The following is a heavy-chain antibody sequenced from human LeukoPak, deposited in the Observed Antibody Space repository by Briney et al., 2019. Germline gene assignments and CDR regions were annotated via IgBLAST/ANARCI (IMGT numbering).Heavy chain of an antibody. V-gene: IGHV4-34*01. CDR1: GGSFSGYY. D-gene: IGHD1-26*01. CDR3: ARVGATTGEDY. J-gene: IGHJ4*02. Sequence: PSETLSLTCAVYGGSFSGYYWSWIRQPPGKGLEWIGEINHSGSTNYNPSLKSRVTTSVDTSKNQFSLKLSSVTAADTAVYYCARVGATTGEDYWGQGTLVTVSS. CDR2: INHSGST.